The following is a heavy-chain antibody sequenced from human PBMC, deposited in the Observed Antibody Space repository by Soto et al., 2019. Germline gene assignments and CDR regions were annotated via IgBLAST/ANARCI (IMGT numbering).Heavy chain of an antibody. Sequence: QVQLVESGGGVVQPGRSLRLSCAASGFTFSSYGMHWVRQAPGKGLEWVAVISYDGSNKYYADSVKGRFTISRDNSKNTLYLQMMSLRAEGTAVYYFSNALSVEAAALYYYYMDVWGKGTMVTVSS. J-gene: IGHJ6*03. D-gene: IGHD6-13*01. CDR1: GFTFSSYG. CDR2: ISYDGSNK. V-gene: IGHV3-30*18. CDR3: SNALSVEAAALYYYYMDV.